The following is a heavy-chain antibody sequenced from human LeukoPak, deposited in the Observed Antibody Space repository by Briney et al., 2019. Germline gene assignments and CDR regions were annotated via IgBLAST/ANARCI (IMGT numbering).Heavy chain of an antibody. Sequence: GGSLRLSCAASGFTFSSYWMYWVRHAPGKGLVWVSRINSDGSSTNYADSVKGRFTISRDNAKNTLYLQMNSLRAEDTAVYYCTGVRTIRAFDTWGQGTMVTVSS. CDR1: GFTFSSYW. J-gene: IGHJ3*02. CDR2: INSDGSST. CDR3: TGVRTIRAFDT. D-gene: IGHD4/OR15-4a*01. V-gene: IGHV3-74*01.